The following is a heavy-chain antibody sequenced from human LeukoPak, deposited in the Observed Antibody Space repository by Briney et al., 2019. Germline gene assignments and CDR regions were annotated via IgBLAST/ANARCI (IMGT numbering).Heavy chain of an antibody. CDR3: VIGVGWQPDY. J-gene: IGHJ4*02. CDR1: GDSVTGYF. Sequence: SETLSLTCTVFGDSVTGYFLNWVRQPPGKGLEWIWHIYKIGTTNYNPSLKSRLTISADTSKNQFSLQLRSVTAADTAVYYCVIGVGWQPDYWGQGALVTVSS. CDR2: IYKIGTT. D-gene: IGHD2-15*01. V-gene: IGHV4-59*02.